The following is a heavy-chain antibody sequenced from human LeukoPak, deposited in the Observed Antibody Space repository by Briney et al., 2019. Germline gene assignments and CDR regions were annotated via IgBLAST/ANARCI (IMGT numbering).Heavy chain of an antibody. CDR3: ARDGLQWLQSGIDI. CDR2: ISYDGSNK. D-gene: IGHD5-24*01. J-gene: IGHJ3*02. CDR1: GSTSSSYA. Sequence: PGRSLRLSCADSGSTSSSYAMHWVRQAPGKGLEWVAVISYDGSNKYYADSVKGRFTISRDNSKNTLYLQMNSLRAEDTAVYYCARDGLQWLQSGIDIWGQGTMVTVS. V-gene: IGHV3-30-3*01.